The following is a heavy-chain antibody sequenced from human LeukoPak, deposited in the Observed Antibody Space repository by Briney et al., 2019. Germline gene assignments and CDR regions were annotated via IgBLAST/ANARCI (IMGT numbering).Heavy chain of an antibody. CDR1: GYTFTGYY. CDR2: MSAYNGNT. J-gene: IGHJ6*03. D-gene: IGHD3-10*01. V-gene: IGHV1-18*04. Sequence: ASVKVSCKACGYTFTGYYMLWVRQAPGQGLEGMGWMSAYNGNTNYAQKLQGRVTMTTDTSTSTAYMELSSLRSDDTAVYYCARAVEGFGELFYYMDVWGKGTTVTVSS. CDR3: ARAVEGFGELFYYMDV.